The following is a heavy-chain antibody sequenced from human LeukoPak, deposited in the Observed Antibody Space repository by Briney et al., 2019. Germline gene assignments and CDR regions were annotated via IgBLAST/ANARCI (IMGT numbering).Heavy chain of an antibody. CDR2: ISWNSGSI. V-gene: IGHV3-9*01. J-gene: IGHJ4*02. CDR3: AKDRAGNLDY. CDR1: GFTFDDYA. D-gene: IGHD4-23*01. Sequence: GGSLRLSCAASGFTFDDYAMHWVRQAPGKGLEWVSGISWNSGSIGYADSVKGRFTISRDNAKNSLYLQMNSLRAEDTALYYCAKDRAGNLDYWGQGNLVTVSS.